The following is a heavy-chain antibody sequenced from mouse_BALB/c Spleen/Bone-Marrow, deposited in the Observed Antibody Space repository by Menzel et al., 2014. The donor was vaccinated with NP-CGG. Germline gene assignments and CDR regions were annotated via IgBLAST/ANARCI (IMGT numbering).Heavy chain of an antibody. CDR3: ARQILRGFAY. V-gene: IGHV5-12-1*01. J-gene: IGHJ3*01. D-gene: IGHD1-1*01. CDR1: GFAFSSYG. CDR2: ISSGGGST. Sequence: EVKLVESGGGLVKPGGSLKLSCAASGFAFSSYGMSWVRQTPEKRLEWVAYISSGGGSTYYSDTVKGRFTISRDNAKNTLYLQMSSLKSEDTAMYYCARQILRGFAYWGQGTLVTVSA.